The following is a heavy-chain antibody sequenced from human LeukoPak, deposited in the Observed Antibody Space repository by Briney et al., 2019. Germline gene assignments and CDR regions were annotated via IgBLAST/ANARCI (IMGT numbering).Heavy chain of an antibody. Sequence: PSETLSLTCAVYGGSFSGYYWSWIRQPPGKGLEWIGEINHSGSTNYNPSLKSRVTISVDTSKHPFSLKLSSVTAADTAVYYCARSNRMTTVTTRYAFDPWGQGTLVTVSS. V-gene: IGHV4-34*01. CDR1: GGSFSGYY. CDR3: ARSNRMTTVTTRYAFDP. J-gene: IGHJ5*02. D-gene: IGHD4-17*01. CDR2: INHSGST.